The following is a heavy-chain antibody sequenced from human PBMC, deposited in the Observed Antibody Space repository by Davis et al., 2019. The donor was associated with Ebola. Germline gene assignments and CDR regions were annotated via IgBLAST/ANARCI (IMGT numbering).Heavy chain of an antibody. Sequence: PGGSLRLSCAASGSPFSSSALHWVRQAPGKGLEWVAMTVNDATTQYYGDSVRGRFTTSRDNPRKMMYLQMNNLRVQDTAVYYCARDHLEGSLDYWGQGTLGIVS. CDR1: GSPFSSSA. CDR2: TVNDATTQ. D-gene: IGHD1-26*01. CDR3: ARDHLEGSLDY. J-gene: IGHJ4*02. V-gene: IGHV3-33*08.